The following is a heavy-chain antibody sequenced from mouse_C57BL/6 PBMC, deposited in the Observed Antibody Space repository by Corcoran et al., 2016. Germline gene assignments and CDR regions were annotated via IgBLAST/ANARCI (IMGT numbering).Heavy chain of an antibody. Sequence: QIQLVQSGPELKKPGETVKISCKASGYTFTTYGMSWVKQAPGKGLKWMGWINTYSGVPTYADDFKGRFAFSLETSASTAYLQINNLKNEDTATYFCARPLTTVVAPYAMDYWGQGTSVTVSS. V-gene: IGHV9-3*01. CDR2: INTYSGVP. J-gene: IGHJ4*01. CDR1: GYTFTTYG. D-gene: IGHD1-1*01. CDR3: ARPLTTVVAPYAMDY.